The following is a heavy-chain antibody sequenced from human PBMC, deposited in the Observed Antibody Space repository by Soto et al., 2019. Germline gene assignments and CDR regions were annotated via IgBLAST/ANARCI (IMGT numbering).Heavy chain of an antibody. Sequence: ASVKVSCKASGYTFTSYYMYWVRQAPGQGLEWMGIIDPRGGNTSYAQDFQGRVTMTGDTSTSTVYMELSSLRPEDTAVDYCARDWIAAAGSISNSHAFPLLDGMDVWGQGTTVTVSS. CDR2: IDPRGGNT. CDR1: GYTFTSYY. D-gene: IGHD6-13*01. V-gene: IGHV1-46*01. CDR3: ARDWIAAAGSISNSHAFPLLDGMDV. J-gene: IGHJ6*02.